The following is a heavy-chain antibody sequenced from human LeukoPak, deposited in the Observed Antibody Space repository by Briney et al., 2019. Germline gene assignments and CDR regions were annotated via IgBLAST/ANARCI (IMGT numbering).Heavy chain of an antibody. J-gene: IGHJ4*02. D-gene: IGHD6-19*01. V-gene: IGHV4-30-2*01. CDR2: IYHSGST. Sequence: KPSETLSLTCAVSGGSISSGGYSWSWIRQPPGKGLEWIGYIYHSGSTYYNPSLKSRVTISVDRSKNQFSLKLSSVTAADTAVYYCARAYSSGWYYFDYWGQGTLVTVSS. CDR3: ARAYSSGWYYFDY. CDR1: GGSISSGGYS.